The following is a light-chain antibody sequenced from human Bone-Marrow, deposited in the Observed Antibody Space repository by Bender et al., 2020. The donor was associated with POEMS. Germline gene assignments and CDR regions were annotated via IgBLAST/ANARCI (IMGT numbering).Light chain of an antibody. J-gene: IGLJ3*02. CDR3: SSYAGSNSFRV. CDR2: DVN. Sequence: QSALTQPPSASGSPGQSVTISCTGVSNSVSWYQQRPGKAPKLMIYDVNERPSDVVDRFAGSQSGNTASLTVSGLQVEDEADYYCSSYAGSNSFRVFGGGTKLTVL. V-gene: IGLV2-8*01. CDR1: SNS.